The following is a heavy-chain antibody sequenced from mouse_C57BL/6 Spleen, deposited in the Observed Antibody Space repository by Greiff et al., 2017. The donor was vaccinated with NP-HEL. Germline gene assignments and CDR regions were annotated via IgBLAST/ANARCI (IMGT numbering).Heavy chain of an antibody. CDR1: GYAFSSSW. D-gene: IGHD1-1*01. V-gene: IGHV1-82*01. CDR3: ARFPSYYGSSYYFDY. Sequence: VQLQQSGPELVKPGASVKISCKASGYAFSSSWMNWVKQRPGKGLEWIGRIYPGDGDTNYNGKFKGKATLTADKSSSTAYMQLSSLTSEDSAVYFCARFPSYYGSSYYFDYWGQGTTLTVSS. CDR2: IYPGDGDT. J-gene: IGHJ2*01.